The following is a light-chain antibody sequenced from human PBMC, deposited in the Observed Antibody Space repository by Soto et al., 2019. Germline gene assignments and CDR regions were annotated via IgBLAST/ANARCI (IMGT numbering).Light chain of an antibody. CDR1: QSVLYSSNNKNS. J-gene: IGKJ2*01. CDR2: WAS. V-gene: IGKV4-1*01. CDR3: QQYYSTPPLYT. Sequence: DIVMTQSPDSLAVSLGERATINCKSSQSVLYSSNNKNSLAWYQQKPGQPPKLLIYWASTRESGVPDRFSGSGSGTDFTLTISSLQAEDGAVYYCQQYYSTPPLYTFGQGNKLEIK.